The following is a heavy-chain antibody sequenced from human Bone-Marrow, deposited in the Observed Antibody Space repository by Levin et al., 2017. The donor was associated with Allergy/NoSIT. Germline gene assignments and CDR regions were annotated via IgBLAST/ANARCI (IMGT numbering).Heavy chain of an antibody. J-gene: IGHJ6*02. CDR1: GVTFSSYA. Sequence: ASVKVSCKAYGVTFSSYAISWVRQAPGQGLEWVGGIIPIFGTAHFAQKFQDRVTITADESTSTAYMELSGLRIDDTAVYYCARLQAGAQGEFGELQPIYYNGMDVWGQGTSITVSS. CDR3: ARLQAGAQGEFGELQPIYYNGMDV. V-gene: IGHV1-69*13. CDR2: IIPIFGTA. D-gene: IGHD3-10*01.